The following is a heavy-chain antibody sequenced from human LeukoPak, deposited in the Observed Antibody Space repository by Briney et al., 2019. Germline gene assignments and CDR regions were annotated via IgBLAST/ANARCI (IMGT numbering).Heavy chain of an antibody. D-gene: IGHD6-13*01. CDR2: IYYSGTT. J-gene: IGHJ4*02. Sequence: SETLSLTCTVSGGSIGTYSWNWTRQPPGKGLEWIGYIYYSGTTNYNPSLKSRVTISVDTSKNQFSLKLSSVTAADTAVYYCARGVYIAAAQYAYWGQGTLVTVSS. CDR1: GGSIGTYS. CDR3: ARGVYIAAAQYAY. V-gene: IGHV4-59*01.